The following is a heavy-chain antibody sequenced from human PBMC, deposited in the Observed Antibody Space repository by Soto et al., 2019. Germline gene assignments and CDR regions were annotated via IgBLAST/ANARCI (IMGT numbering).Heavy chain of an antibody. V-gene: IGHV3-33*01. Sequence: PGGSLRLSCAASGFTFSSYGMHWVRQAPGKGLEWVAVIWYDGSNKYYADSVKGRFTISRDNSKNTLYLQMNSLRAEDTAVYYCARADDYGDPFDIWGQGTMVTVSS. J-gene: IGHJ3*02. CDR2: IWYDGSNK. CDR1: GFTFSSYG. CDR3: ARADDYGDPFDI. D-gene: IGHD4-17*01.